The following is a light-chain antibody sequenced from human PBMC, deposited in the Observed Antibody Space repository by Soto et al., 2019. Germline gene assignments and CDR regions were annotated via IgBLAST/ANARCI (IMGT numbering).Light chain of an antibody. CDR1: QDINNY. CDR2: DVL. J-gene: IGKJ5*01. V-gene: IGKV1-33*01. CDR3: QQYDKLPIT. Sequence: DIQMTQSPSSLSASVGDRVTISCQASQDINNYLNWVQQKPGKAPKLLIYDVLNLETGVPSRLRGSGSGAYFTLTISSLQPEDIATYYCQQYDKLPITFGQGTRLEIK.